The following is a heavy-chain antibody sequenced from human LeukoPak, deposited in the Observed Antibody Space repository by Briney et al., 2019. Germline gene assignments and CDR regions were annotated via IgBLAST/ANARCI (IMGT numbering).Heavy chain of an antibody. Sequence: SQTLSLTCVISGDSVSSQNGAWNWIGQSPSRGLEWLGRTYYRSKWYNDYAVSVQGRITINPDTSKNQFSLQLNSVTPEDTAVYYCARDLGTSGWYTFDYWGQGTLVTVSS. CDR1: GDSVSSQNGA. V-gene: IGHV6-1*01. D-gene: IGHD6-19*01. J-gene: IGHJ4*02. CDR2: TYYRSKWYN. CDR3: ARDLGTSGWYTFDY.